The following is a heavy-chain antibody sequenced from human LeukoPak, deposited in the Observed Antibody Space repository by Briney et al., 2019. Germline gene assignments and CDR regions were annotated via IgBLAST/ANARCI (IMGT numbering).Heavy chain of an antibody. CDR1: GGAFSSYA. Sequence: GASVTVSCKASGGAFSSYAISWVRQAPGQGLEWMGGIIPIFGTANYAQKFQGRVTITADESTGTAYMELSSLRSEDTAVYYCARAVYCSGGSCYSAYYFDYWGQGTLVTVSS. CDR3: ARAVYCSGGSCYSAYYFDY. J-gene: IGHJ4*02. V-gene: IGHV1-69*13. D-gene: IGHD2-15*01. CDR2: IIPIFGTA.